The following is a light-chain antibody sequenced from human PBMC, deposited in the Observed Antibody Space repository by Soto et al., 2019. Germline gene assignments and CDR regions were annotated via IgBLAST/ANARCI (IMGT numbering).Light chain of an antibody. Sequence: EIVLTQSPGTLSLSPGERATLSCRASRSVSSSYLAWYQQKPGQAPRLLIYGASSRATGIPDRFSGSGSGTDFTLTISRLEPEDFAVYYCQQYGSSPPITFGQGTRWRL. V-gene: IGKV3-20*01. J-gene: IGKJ5*01. CDR1: RSVSSSY. CDR3: QQYGSSPPIT. CDR2: GAS.